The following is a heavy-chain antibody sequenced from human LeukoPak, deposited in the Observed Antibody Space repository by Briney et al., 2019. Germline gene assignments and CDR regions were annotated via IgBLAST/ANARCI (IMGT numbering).Heavy chain of an antibody. CDR2: ISTSGSYT. CDR1: GFTFSDYY. Sequence: GGSLRLSCAASGFTFSDYYMSWIRQAPGKGLEWISYISTSGSYTNYADSVKGRFTISRDNAKNSLYLQMNSLRAEDTAVYYCARGCCRSTSCHPLDYWGQGTLVTVSS. CDR3: ARGCCRSTSCHPLDY. D-gene: IGHD2-2*01. V-gene: IGHV3-11*06. J-gene: IGHJ4*02.